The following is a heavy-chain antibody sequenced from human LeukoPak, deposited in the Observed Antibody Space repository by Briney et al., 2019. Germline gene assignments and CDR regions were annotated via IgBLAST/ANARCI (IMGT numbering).Heavy chain of an antibody. CDR3: ARAYDFWSGPGGY. V-gene: IGHV3-48*01. Sequence: GGSLRLSCGGSGFTFKSFSMHWVRQAPGKGLEWVSDISSNSGIKSYADSVKGRFTTSRDNAKNSLYLQMNSLRAEDTAVYYCARAYDFWSGPGGYWGQGTLVTVS. J-gene: IGHJ4*02. CDR1: GFTFKSFS. CDR2: ISSNSGIK. D-gene: IGHD3-3*01.